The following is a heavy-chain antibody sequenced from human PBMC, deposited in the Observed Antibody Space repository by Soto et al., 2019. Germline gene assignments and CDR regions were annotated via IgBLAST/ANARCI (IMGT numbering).Heavy chain of an antibody. CDR2: IYHSGST. CDR1: GGSISSYY. Sequence: SETLSLTCTVSGGSISSYYWSWIRQPPGKGLEWIGYIYHSGSTNYNPSLKSRVTISVDTSKNQFSLKLSSVTAADTAVYYCARITMVRGVMGYYGMDVWGQGTTVTVSS. V-gene: IGHV4-59*12. D-gene: IGHD3-10*01. J-gene: IGHJ6*02. CDR3: ARITMVRGVMGYYGMDV.